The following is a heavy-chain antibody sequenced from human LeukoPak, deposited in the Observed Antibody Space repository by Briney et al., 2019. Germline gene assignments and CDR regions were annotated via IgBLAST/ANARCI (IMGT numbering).Heavy chain of an antibody. CDR3: ATEAPRSYRFDY. CDR1: GNIFTNHH. D-gene: IGHD3-10*01. V-gene: IGHV1-46*01. J-gene: IGHJ4*02. CDR2: VYTDGGTI. Sequence: EASVKVSCKASGNIFTNHHIHWVRLAPGRGLEWMGAVYTDGGTITNTRSFQHGRVTMTRDVSTRTVYMELSSLRSEDTAVYYCATEAPRSYRFDYWGQEILVTVSS.